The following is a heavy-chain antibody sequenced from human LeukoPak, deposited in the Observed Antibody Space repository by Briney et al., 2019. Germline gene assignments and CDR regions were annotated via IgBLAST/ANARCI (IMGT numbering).Heavy chain of an antibody. CDR3: ARTAGSRSYYYYGMDV. J-gene: IGHJ6*02. CDR2: IYYSGST. CDR1: GGSFSGYY. V-gene: IGHV4-59*01. D-gene: IGHD6-19*01. Sequence: PSETLSLTCAVYGGSFSGYYWSWIRQPPGKGLEWIGYIYYSGSTNYNPSLKSRVTISVDTSKNQFSLKLSSVTAADTAVYYCARTAGSRSYYYYGMDVWGQGTTVTVSS.